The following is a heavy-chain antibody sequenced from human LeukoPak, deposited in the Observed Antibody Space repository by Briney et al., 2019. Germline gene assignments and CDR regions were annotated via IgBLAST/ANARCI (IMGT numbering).Heavy chain of an antibody. D-gene: IGHD6-6*01. Sequence: GGSLRLSCAASGFTFSSYSMNWVRQAPGKGLEWVSSISSSSSYIYYADSVKGRFTISRDNAKNSLYLQMNSLRTEDTAVYYCARISIHDAFDIWGQGTMVTVSS. CDR2: ISSSSSYI. CDR3: ARISIHDAFDI. V-gene: IGHV3-21*01. CDR1: GFTFSSYS. J-gene: IGHJ3*02.